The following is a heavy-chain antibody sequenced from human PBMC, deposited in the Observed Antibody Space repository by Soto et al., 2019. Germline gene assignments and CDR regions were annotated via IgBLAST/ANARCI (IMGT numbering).Heavy chain of an antibody. CDR2: IYYSGST. CDR3: ARVRAVAGYYFDY. CDR1: GGSTSSYY. Sequence: PSETLSLTCTVSGGSTSSYYWSWIRQPPGKGLEWIGYIYYSGSTNYNPSLKSRVTISVDTSKNQFSLKLSSVTAADTAVYYCARVRAVAGYYFDYWGQGTLVTVSS. J-gene: IGHJ4*02. D-gene: IGHD6-19*01. V-gene: IGHV4-59*01.